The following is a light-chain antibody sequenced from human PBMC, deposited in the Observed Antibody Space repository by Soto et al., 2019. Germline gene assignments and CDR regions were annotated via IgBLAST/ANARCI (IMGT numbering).Light chain of an antibody. CDR2: LAS. CDR1: QSVTSNF. V-gene: IGKV3-20*01. Sequence: EIVLTQSPGTLSLSPGERATLSCRASQSVTSNFLAWYQHKSGQAPRLLIYLASYRDTGIPDRFSGSGSETDFTLTISRLEPEDFAVYYCQQYANPPFTFGPGTKVDIK. CDR3: QQYANPPFT. J-gene: IGKJ3*01.